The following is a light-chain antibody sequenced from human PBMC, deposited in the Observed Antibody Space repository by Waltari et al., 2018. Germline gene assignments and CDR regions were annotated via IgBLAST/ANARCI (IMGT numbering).Light chain of an antibody. CDR2: DVS. J-gene: IGLJ3*02. Sequence: QSALTQPRSVSGSPGQSVTISCTGTSSDVGGYNYVSWYQQHPGKAPKLMSSDVSKRPSGVPDRVSGYKSGNTAVLTISGLQADDEADYFCCSYAGSYAWVFGGGTKLTVL. CDR3: CSYAGSYAWV. V-gene: IGLV2-11*01. CDR1: SSDVGGYNY.